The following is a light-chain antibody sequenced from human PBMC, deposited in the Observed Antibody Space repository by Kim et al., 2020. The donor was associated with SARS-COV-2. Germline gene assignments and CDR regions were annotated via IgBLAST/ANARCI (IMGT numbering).Light chain of an antibody. J-gene: IGLJ1*01. CDR3: ATWDDSLSGYV. V-gene: IGLV1-47*01. CDR2: GSD. Sequence: GQRVTISWSGSSSNIGTNPVYWYQQRPGTAPKLFIFGSDQRPSGVPDRFSGSKSGTSASLAISGLRSEDEAGFYCATWDDSLSGYVFGTGTKVTVL. CDR1: SSNIGTNP.